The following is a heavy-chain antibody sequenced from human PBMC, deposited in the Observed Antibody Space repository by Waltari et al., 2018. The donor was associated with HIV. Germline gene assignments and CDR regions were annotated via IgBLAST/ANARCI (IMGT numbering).Heavy chain of an antibody. D-gene: IGHD6-25*01. V-gene: IGHV3-30*01. J-gene: IGHJ4*02. CDR1: GSTSSDYA. Sequence: QVQLVESGGGVVQPGGSLRLSCAASGSTSSDYAMHWVRQAPGKGLDWLAAISYDGSIKHYADSVKGRFTISRDNSKNSLSLQMNSLRAEDTAVYYCTGSSGWGQGTLVAVSS. CDR2: ISYDGSIK. CDR3: TGSSG.